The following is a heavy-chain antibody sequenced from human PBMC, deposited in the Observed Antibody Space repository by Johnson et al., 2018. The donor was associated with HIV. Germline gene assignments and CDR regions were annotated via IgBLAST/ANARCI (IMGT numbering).Heavy chain of an antibody. J-gene: IGHJ3*02. V-gene: IGHV3-15*01. D-gene: IGHD6-13*01. Sequence: VQLVESGGGLVKPGGSLRLSCAASGFTFNNAWMSWVRQAPGKGLEWLGRIRSKTDGGTTDYAEPVKGRFTISRDDLKNTLYLQINSLKSEDTAVYYCTALWAAAGDAFDIWGQGTMVTVSS. CDR3: TALWAAAGDAFDI. CDR1: GFTFNNAW. CDR2: IRSKTDGGTT.